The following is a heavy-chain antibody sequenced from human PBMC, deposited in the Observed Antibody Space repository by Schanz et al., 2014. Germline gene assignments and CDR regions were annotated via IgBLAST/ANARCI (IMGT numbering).Heavy chain of an antibody. CDR1: GYNITSND. Sequence: QVHLVQSGAEVKKPGASVKVSCKASGYNITSNDVTWVRQATGQGLEWMGWMNPNSGNPGFAQKFRGRVTMTRNTSMSTAYIELHILTSEDTAVYYCARDQSPYTNSSDVRYFDYWGQGSLVTVSS. V-gene: IGHV1-8*01. J-gene: IGHJ4*02. D-gene: IGHD6-6*01. CDR2: MNPNSGNP. CDR3: ARDQSPYTNSSDVRYFDY.